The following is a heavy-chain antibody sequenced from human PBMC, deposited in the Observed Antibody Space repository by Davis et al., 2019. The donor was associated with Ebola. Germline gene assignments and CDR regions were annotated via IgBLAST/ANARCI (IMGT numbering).Heavy chain of an antibody. Sequence: MPSETLSLTCTVSGGSISSHYWRWIRQPPGKGLEWIGYIYYSGNTFYNPSLKSRITISVDTSKNQFSLKLSSVTATDTAVYYCASGYGDYGPEYFDYWGQGTLVTVSS. J-gene: IGHJ4*02. D-gene: IGHD4-17*01. CDR3: ASGYGDYGPEYFDY. CDR1: GGSISSHY. CDR2: IYYSGNT. V-gene: IGHV4-59*11.